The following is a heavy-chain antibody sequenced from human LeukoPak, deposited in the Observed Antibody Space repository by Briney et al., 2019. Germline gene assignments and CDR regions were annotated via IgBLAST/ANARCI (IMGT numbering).Heavy chain of an antibody. D-gene: IGHD6-19*01. V-gene: IGHV3-23*01. J-gene: IGHJ5*02. CDR2: ISGSGGIT. Sequence: GGSLRLSCAASGFTISSYAMSWVRQAPGKGLEWVSAISGSGGITYYADSVKGRFTISGDNSKNTLYLQMNSLRAEDTAVYYCARTQYSSGWYNWFDPWGQGTQVTVSS. CDR1: GFTISSYA. CDR3: ARTQYSSGWYNWFDP.